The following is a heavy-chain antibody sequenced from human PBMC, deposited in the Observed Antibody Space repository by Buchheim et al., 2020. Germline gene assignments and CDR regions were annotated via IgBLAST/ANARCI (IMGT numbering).Heavy chain of an antibody. Sequence: QVQLVQSGAEVKKPGASVKVSCKASGYTFSNYYIHWVRQAPGQGLEWMGIVNPSGGGTSYPQKFQGRVTMTRDTSTSTVYLELGSLRSEDTAVYYCARGGGDIVAVPASIHVHYLDVWGKGTT. CDR2: VNPSGGGT. D-gene: IGHD2-2*02. V-gene: IGHV1-46*01. CDR1: GYTFSNYY. CDR3: ARGGGDIVAVPASIHVHYLDV. J-gene: IGHJ6*03.